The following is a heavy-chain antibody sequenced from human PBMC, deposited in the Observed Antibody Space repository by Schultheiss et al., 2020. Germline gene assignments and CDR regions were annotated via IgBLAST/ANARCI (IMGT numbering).Heavy chain of an antibody. D-gene: IGHD3-10*01. CDR1: GDSVSRNIW. CDR3: ARSPPLLEPDDY. Sequence: SETLSLTCAVSGDSVSRNIWWTWVRQPPGKGLEWIGEVFQTGVSHYNPSLRGRVTMSVDKSNNQFSLNLYSVTAADTAMYYCARSPPLLEPDDYWGQGTLVTVSS. J-gene: IGHJ4*02. V-gene: IGHV4-4*02. CDR2: VFQTGVS.